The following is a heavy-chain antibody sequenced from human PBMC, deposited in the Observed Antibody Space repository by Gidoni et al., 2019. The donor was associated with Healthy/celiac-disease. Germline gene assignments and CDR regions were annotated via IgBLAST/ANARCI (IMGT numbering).Heavy chain of an antibody. J-gene: IGHJ3*02. CDR2: ISYSGIT. V-gene: IGHV4-39*01. CDR3: ARHRVQLLSDDAFDI. Sequence: QLQLQESGSGLVKPSETLSLTCTVSGGSISSSSYYWGWIRRPPGKGLEWIGSISYSGITYYNPSLKGRVTISVDTSKNHFSMKLSSVTAADTAVYYCARHRVQLLSDDAFDIWGQGTMVTVSS. D-gene: IGHD2-2*01. CDR1: GGSISSSSYY.